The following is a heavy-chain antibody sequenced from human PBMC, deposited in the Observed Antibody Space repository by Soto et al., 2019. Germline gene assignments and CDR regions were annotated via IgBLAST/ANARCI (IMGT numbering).Heavy chain of an antibody. CDR1: GGTFSNFA. J-gene: IGHJ3*02. D-gene: IGHD4-4*01. Sequence: QVQLVQSGPEVKKPGSSVKVSCEASGGTFSNFAVNWVRQAPGQGLEWVGGIIPLFNVAKYAQKFEGRVTIAADDSTSTAYMDSSSLRSDDPAGYYWAASGRDVLGYDYKHSEGLDIWGQGTMVTVSP. V-gene: IGHV1-69*01. CDR2: IIPLFNVA. CDR3: AASGRDVLGYDYKHSEGLDI.